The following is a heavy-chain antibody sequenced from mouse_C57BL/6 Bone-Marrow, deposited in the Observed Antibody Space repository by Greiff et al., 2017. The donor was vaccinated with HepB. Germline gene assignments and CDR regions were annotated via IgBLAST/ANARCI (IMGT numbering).Heavy chain of an antibody. CDR1: GYTFTSYW. V-gene: IGHV1-55*01. CDR2: IYPGSGST. D-gene: IGHD2-4*01. CDR3: ARSSLYYDYDAFAY. J-gene: IGHJ3*01. Sequence: QVQLQQSGAELVKPGASVKMSCKASGYTFTSYWITWVKQRPGQGLEWIGDIYPGSGSTNYNEKFKSKATLTVDTSSSTAYMQLSSLTSEDSAVYYCARSSLYYDYDAFAYWGQGTLVTVSA.